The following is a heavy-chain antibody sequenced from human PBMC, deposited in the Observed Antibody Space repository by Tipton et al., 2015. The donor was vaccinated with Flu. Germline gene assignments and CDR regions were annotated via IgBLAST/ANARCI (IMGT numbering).Heavy chain of an antibody. CDR1: GDSISSDFY. J-gene: IGHJ3*02. V-gene: IGHV4-38-2*01. CDR2: VSRTGST. Sequence: TLSLTYAVSGDSISSDFYWAWIRQFPGKGLEWIGTVSRTGSTIYNPSLKSRVTISIDTSKNQFSLNMRSVTAADTAVYYCARNGFDIWGPGTMVTVSS. CDR3: ARNGFDI.